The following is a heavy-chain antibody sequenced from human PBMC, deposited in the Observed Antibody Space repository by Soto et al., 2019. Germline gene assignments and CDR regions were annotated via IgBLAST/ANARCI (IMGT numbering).Heavy chain of an antibody. CDR1: GFTFRNHG. V-gene: IGHV3-33*01. CDR3: ARWSNNKVVDP. D-gene: IGHD1-1*01. CDR2: IWYDGSEK. Sequence: QVQLVESGGGVVQPGRSLRLSCEGSGFTFRNHGMHWIRQSPGKGLEWLAVIWYDGSEKYYADSVKGRFTISRDNSKNTLYLQMNSLKFEDTAIYSCARWSNNKVVDPWGQGTVVTVS. J-gene: IGHJ5*02.